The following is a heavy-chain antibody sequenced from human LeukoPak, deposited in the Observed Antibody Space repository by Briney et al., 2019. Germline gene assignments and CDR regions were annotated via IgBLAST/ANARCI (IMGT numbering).Heavy chain of an antibody. CDR2: MKSDGREK. J-gene: IGHJ5*02. V-gene: IGHV3-7*01. Sequence: GGSLRLSCAASGYTFNWYWMSWVRQAPGKGPEWVANMKSDGREKYYVDSVKGRFTISRDNAKNVLSLQMDSLRAEDTGVYYCTRDGPWGQGTLVTVSS. CDR1: GYTFNWYW. CDR3: TRDGP.